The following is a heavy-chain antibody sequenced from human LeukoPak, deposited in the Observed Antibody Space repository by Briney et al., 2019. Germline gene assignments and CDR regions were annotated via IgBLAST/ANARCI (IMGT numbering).Heavy chain of an antibody. Sequence: GGSLRLSCAASGFTLSDYDIHWVRQPIGKGLDWVSGLGSAGDKYHAGSERGRFTISREDAENSVYLQMNGLRPEDTAIYYCARAKRETSTRPWTSGMDVWGQGTRGTVSS. D-gene: IGHD3/OR15-3a*01. CDR3: ARAKRETSTRPWTSGMDV. V-gene: IGHV3-13*01. J-gene: IGHJ6*02. CDR2: LGSAGDK. CDR1: GFTLSDYD.